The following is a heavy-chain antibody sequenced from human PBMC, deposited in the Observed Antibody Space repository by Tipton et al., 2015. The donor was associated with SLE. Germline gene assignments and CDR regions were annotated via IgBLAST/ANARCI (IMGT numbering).Heavy chain of an antibody. CDR3: ARVGLITPDAFDI. CDR2: IYYSGSA. Sequence: TLSLTCTVSGGSISSNNFFWSWLRQHPGKGLEWIGYIYYSGSAFYNPSLKSRVTMSVDTPKNQFSLKLNSVTAADTAVYYCARVGLITPDAFDIWGEGTMVTVSS. J-gene: IGHJ3*02. D-gene: IGHD5-24*01. V-gene: IGHV4-30-4*08. CDR1: GGSISSNNFF.